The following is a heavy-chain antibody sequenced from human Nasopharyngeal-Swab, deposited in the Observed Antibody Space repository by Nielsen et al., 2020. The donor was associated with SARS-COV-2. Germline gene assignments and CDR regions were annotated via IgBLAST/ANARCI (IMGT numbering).Heavy chain of an antibody. V-gene: IGHV3-49*04. CDR2: IRSKAYGGTT. D-gene: IGHD4-17*01. Sequence: GESLKISCTVSGFTFGDYAMSWVRQAPGKGLEWVGFIRSKAYGGTTEYAASVKGRFTISRDDSKSIAYLQMNSLKTEDTAVYYCTRGGYGDYGLYYFDYWGQGTLVTVSS. CDR1: GFTFGDYA. CDR3: TRGGYGDYGLYYFDY. J-gene: IGHJ4*02.